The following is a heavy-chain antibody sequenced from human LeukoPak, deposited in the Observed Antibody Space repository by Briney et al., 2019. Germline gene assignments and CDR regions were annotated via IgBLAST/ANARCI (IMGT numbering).Heavy chain of an antibody. Sequence: SQTLSLTCAISGDSVSSNSAAWNWIRQSPSRGLEWLGRTYYRSKWNKNYAASVKSRITINPDASKNQLSLQLNSVTPEDTAVYYCARGYMGATDYWGQGTLVIVSS. CDR3: ARGYMGATDY. CDR2: TYYRSKWNK. V-gene: IGHV6-1*01. J-gene: IGHJ4*02. CDR1: GDSVSSNSAA. D-gene: IGHD1-26*01.